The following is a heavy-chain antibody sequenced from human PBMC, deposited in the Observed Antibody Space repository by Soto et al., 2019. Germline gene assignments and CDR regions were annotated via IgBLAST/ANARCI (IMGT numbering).Heavy chain of an antibody. V-gene: IGHV3-30*18. J-gene: IGHJ6*02. CDR2: ISYDGSNK. Sequence: QVQLVESGGGVVQPGRSLRLSCAASGFTFSSYGMHWVRQAPGKGLEWVAVISYDGSNKYYADSVKGRFTISRDNSKNTLYLQMNSLRAEDTAVYYCAKDKAAASSGEYYYYYGMDVWGQGTTVTVSS. CDR3: AKDKAAASSGEYYYYYGMDV. D-gene: IGHD6-13*01. CDR1: GFTFSSYG.